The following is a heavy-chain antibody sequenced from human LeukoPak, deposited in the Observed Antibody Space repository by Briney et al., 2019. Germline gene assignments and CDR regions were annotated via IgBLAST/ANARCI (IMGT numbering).Heavy chain of an antibody. CDR1: GYTFTSYG. J-gene: IGHJ6*03. V-gene: IGHV1-18*01. D-gene: IGHD3-10*01. CDR2: ISAYNGNT. Sequence: GASVKVSCKASGYTFTSYGISWVRQAPGQGLEWMGWISAYNGNTNYAQKLQGRVTMTTDTSTSTAYMELRSLRSDDTAVYYCAREGVVPDRGYYYMDVWGKGTTVTVSS. CDR3: AREGVVPDRGYYYMDV.